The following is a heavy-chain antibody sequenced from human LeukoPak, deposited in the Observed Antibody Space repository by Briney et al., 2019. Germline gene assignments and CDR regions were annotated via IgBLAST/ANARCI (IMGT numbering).Heavy chain of an antibody. J-gene: IGHJ4*02. D-gene: IGHD6-6*01. V-gene: IGHV3-15*01. Sequence: GGSLRLSCVASGFIFRDAYMNWVRQAPGKGLEWVGRIKTKSDRGTTDYAAPVKGGFTIARDDSKSTLYLQMDSLKTDDTAIYYCTTGHYSTSGDYWGQGTLVTVSS. CDR1: GFIFRDAY. CDR3: TTGHYSTSGDY. CDR2: IKTKSDRGTT.